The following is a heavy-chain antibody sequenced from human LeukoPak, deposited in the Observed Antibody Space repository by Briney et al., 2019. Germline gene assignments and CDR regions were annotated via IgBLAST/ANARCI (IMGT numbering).Heavy chain of an antibody. Sequence: ASVKVSCKASGYTFTGYYMHWVRQAPGQGLEWMGWINPNSGGTNYAQKFQGRVTMTRDTSISTAYMELSRLRSDDTAVYYCGTGIGSTSSIYMDVWGKGTTVTVSS. CDR3: GTGIGSTSSIYMDV. D-gene: IGHD2-2*01. CDR1: GYTFTGYY. J-gene: IGHJ6*03. CDR2: INPNSGGT. V-gene: IGHV1-2*02.